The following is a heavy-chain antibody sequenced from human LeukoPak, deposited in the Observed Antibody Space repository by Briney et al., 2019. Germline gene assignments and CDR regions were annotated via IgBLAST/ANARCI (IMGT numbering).Heavy chain of an antibody. V-gene: IGHV4-30-2*01. CDR2: IYHSGST. CDR3: ARVKYCSSTSCLSYYYYYMDV. J-gene: IGHJ6*03. D-gene: IGHD2-2*01. CDR1: GGSISSGGYY. Sequence: PSETLSLTCTVSGGSISSGGYYWSWIRQPPGKGLEWIGYIYHSGSTYYNPSLKSRVTISVDRSKNQFSLKLSSVTAADTAVYYCARVKYCSSTSCLSYYYYYMDVWGKGTTVTVSS.